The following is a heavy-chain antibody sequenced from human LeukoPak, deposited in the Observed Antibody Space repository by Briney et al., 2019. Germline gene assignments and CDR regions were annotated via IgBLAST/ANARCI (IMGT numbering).Heavy chain of an antibody. CDR2: IYHSGST. Sequence: PSQTLSLTCAVSGGSISSGGYSWSWIRQPPGKGLEWIGYIYHSGSTYYNPSLKSRVTISVDRSKNQFSLKLSSVTAADTAVYYCARAYYYGSGTYYSSSYYFDYWGQGTLVTVSS. CDR1: GGSISSGGYS. J-gene: IGHJ4*02. V-gene: IGHV4-30-2*01. CDR3: ARAYYYGSGTYYSSSYYFDY. D-gene: IGHD3-10*01.